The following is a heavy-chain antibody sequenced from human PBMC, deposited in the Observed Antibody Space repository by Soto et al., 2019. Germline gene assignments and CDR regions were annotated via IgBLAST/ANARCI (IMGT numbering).Heavy chain of an antibody. CDR2: ISWTSCSI. V-gene: IGHV3-9*01. CDR3: AKGAEANY. D-gene: IGHD6-25*01. Sequence: EVQLVESGGGLVQPGRSLRLSCAASGFTFDDYAMHWVRQAPGKGLEWVSGISWTSCSIGYADSVKGRFTISRDNAKNYLYLQMNSLIAEDTALYYCAKGAEANYWCQVTLVTVTS. CDR1: GFTFDDYA. J-gene: IGHJ4*02.